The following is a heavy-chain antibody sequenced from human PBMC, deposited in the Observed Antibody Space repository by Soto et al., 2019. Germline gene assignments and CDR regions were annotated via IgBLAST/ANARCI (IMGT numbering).Heavy chain of an antibody. D-gene: IGHD3-22*01. CDR2: ISTNTGNP. V-gene: IGHV7-4-1*01. Sequence: GASVKVSCKASGYTFTSYAMNWVRQAPGQGLEWMGWISTNTGNPTYAQGFTGRFVFSLDTSVSTAYLQICSLKAEDTAVYYCARYYYDSSDNYYYYYGMDVWGQGTTVTVSS. CDR1: GYTFTSYA. CDR3: ARYYYDSSDNYYYYYGMDV. J-gene: IGHJ6*02.